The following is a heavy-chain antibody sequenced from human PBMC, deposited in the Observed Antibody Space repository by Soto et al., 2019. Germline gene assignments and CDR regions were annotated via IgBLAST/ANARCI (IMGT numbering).Heavy chain of an antibody. CDR1: GGSIISADYY. D-gene: IGHD3-10*01. J-gene: IGHJ5*02. CDR2: IYYSGST. CDR3: ARPPAPPGDWCDP. Sequence: QVQLQESGPGLVKPSQTLSLTCTVSGGSIISADYYWSWIRQPPGKGLEWIGYIYYSGSTYYNPSAKSRVTTSVDTSENQFSLKLTSVTAADTALYDCARPPAPPGDWCDPGGQGALVTVSS. V-gene: IGHV4-30-4*01.